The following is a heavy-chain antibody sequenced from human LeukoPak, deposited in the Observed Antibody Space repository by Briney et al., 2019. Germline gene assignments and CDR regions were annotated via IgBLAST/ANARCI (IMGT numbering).Heavy chain of an antibody. V-gene: IGHV4-4*07. D-gene: IGHD3-9*01. CDR2: IYRSGTT. Sequence: SEALSLTCTVSGGSISSYYWSWGRQTAGEGREWIGRIYRSGTTNYNPSLKSRFTMSLDTSKNQLSLKLTSVTAADTAVYYCARDEARTGYIHYWGQGTLITVSS. CDR1: GGSISSYY. CDR3: ARDEARTGYIHY. J-gene: IGHJ4*02.